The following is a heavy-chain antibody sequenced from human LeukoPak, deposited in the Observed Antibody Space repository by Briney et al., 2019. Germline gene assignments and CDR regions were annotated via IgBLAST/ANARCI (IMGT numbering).Heavy chain of an antibody. CDR1: GFTFSSYG. Sequence: GGSLRLSCAASGFTFSSYGMHWVRRAPGKGLEWAAFIRYDGSNKYYADSVKGRFTISRDNSKNTLYLQMNSLRAEDTAVYYCAKDPSFRPGYFDYWGQGTLVTVSS. CDR2: IRYDGSNK. CDR3: AKDPSFRPGYFDY. V-gene: IGHV3-30*02. J-gene: IGHJ4*02.